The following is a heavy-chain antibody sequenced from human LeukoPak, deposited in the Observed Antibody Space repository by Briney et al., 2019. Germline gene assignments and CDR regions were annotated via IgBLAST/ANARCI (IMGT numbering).Heavy chain of an antibody. CDR3: ARVDSSSWYAPH. V-gene: IGHV3-21*01. CDR2: ISSSSSYI. CDR1: GFTFSSYS. Sequence: PGGSLRLSCAASGFTFSSYSMNWVRRAPGKGLEGVSSISSSSSYIYYADSVKGRFTISRDNAKNSLYLQMNSLRAEDTAVYYCARVDSSSWYAPHWGQGTLVTVSS. D-gene: IGHD6-13*01. J-gene: IGHJ4*02.